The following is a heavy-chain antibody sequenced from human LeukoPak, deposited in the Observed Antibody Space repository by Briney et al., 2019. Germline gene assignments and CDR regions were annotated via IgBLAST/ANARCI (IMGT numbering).Heavy chain of an antibody. J-gene: IGHJ3*02. Sequence: PGGSLRLSCAASGFTFSIYAMSWVRQAPGKGLDWVSSISGSAGSTYYADSVKGRFTISRDNSKNTLYLQMNSLRAEDTAVYYCAKGGVLMVYAMELDAFDIWGQGTMVTVSS. CDR3: AKGGVLMVYAMELDAFDI. V-gene: IGHV3-23*01. CDR2: ISGSAGST. CDR1: GFTFSIYA. D-gene: IGHD2-8*01.